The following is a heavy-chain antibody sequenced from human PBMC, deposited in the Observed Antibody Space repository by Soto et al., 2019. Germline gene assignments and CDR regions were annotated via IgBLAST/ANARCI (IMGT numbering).Heavy chain of an antibody. CDR2: IIPLFGTT. CDR1: GDTFKNCV. Sequence: QVQVVQSGVEVRRPGSSLKVSCKASGDTFKNCVISWVRQAPGQGLEWMRGIIPLFGTTDFAQRFQGRLTITTDESTTTAYMELSRLRSEDTATYYCAAELGFGKLSVVWGQGTTVIVSS. D-gene: IGHD3-10*01. CDR3: AAELGFGKLSVV. V-gene: IGHV1-69*01. J-gene: IGHJ6*02.